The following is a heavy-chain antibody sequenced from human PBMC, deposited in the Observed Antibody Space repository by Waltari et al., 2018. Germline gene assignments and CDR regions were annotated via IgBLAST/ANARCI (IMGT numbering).Heavy chain of an antibody. CDR3: AREAPRSTRVVLQSDY. D-gene: IGHD3-3*01. V-gene: IGHV4-39*07. CDR2: IYYSGST. Sequence: QLQLQESGPGLVKPSETLSLTCTVSGGSISSSSYYWGWIRQPPGKGLEWIGSIYYSGSTYYNPSLKSRVTISVDTSKNQFSLKLSSVTAADTAVYYCAREAPRSTRVVLQSDYWGQGTQVTVSS. CDR1: GGSISSSSYY. J-gene: IGHJ4*02.